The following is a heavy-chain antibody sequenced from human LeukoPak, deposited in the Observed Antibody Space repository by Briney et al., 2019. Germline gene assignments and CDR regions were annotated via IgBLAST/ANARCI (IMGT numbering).Heavy chain of an antibody. Sequence: GASVKVSCKASGGTFNSHVINWVRQAPGQGLEWMGGIIPIFGTANYKQKFQGRVTITADESTSTAYMELSSLRSEDTAVYYCARFSKSCSSDYWGQGTLVTVSS. CDR1: GGTFNSHV. CDR3: ARFSKSCSSDY. J-gene: IGHJ4*02. CDR2: IIPIFGTA. D-gene: IGHD6-13*01. V-gene: IGHV1-69*13.